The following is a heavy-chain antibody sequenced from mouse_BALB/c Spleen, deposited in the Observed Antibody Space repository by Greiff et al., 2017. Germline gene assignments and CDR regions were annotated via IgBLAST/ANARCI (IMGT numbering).Heavy chain of an antibody. V-gene: IGHV1-4*02. J-gene: IGHJ4*01. Sequence: VQLQESAAELARPGASVKMSCKASGYTFTSYTMHWVKQRPGQGLEWIGYINPSSGYTEYNQKFKDKTTLTADKSSSTAYMQLSSLTSEDSAVYYCARSPSNWDYAMDYWGQGTSVTVSS. CDR1: GYTFTSYT. CDR3: ARSPSNWDYAMDY. D-gene: IGHD4-1*01. CDR2: INPSSGYT.